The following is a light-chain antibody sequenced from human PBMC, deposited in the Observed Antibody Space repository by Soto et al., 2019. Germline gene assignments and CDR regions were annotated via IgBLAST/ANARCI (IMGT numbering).Light chain of an antibody. CDR3: AAWDDSLNGVV. J-gene: IGLJ2*01. CDR1: RSNIETFT. Sequence: QSVLTQPPSASGAPGQRVTISCSERRSNIETFTVSCYRQLPGTAPNAFIYSSNQRPSGVPDRFSGSKSGTSASLAVSGLQSEDEADYYCAAWDDSLNGVVFGGGTKLTVL. V-gene: IGLV1-44*01. CDR2: SSN.